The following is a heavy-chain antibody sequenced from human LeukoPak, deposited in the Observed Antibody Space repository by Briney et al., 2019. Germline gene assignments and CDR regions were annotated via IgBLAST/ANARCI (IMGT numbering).Heavy chain of an antibody. Sequence: SVKVSCKASGGTFSSYAISWVRQAPGQGLEWMGRIIPIFGTANYAQKFQGRVTTTTDESTSTAYMELSSLRSEDTAVYYCAREGVVDGLNWFDPWGQGTLVTVSS. J-gene: IGHJ5*02. D-gene: IGHD2-15*01. CDR2: IIPIFGTA. CDR1: GGTFSSYA. V-gene: IGHV1-69*05. CDR3: AREGVVDGLNWFDP.